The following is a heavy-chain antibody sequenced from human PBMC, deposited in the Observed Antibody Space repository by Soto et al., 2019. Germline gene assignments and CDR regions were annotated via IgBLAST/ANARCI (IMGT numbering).Heavy chain of an antibody. J-gene: IGHJ6*03. CDR3: ARPGGDYNYYYYYMDV. D-gene: IGHD2-21*01. CDR1: CGSIHNNSYY. V-gene: IGHV4-39*01. CDR2: IYYSGST. Sequence: LGTPFPPCPFSCGSIHNNSYYLGWVRQPPGKVLDWIGSIYYSGSTYYNPSLKSRVTISVDTSKNQFSLKLSSVTAADTAVYYCARPGGDYNYYYYYMDVWGKGTTVTVSS.